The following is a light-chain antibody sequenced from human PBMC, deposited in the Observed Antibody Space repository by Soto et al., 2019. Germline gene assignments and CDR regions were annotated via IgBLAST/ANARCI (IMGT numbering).Light chain of an antibody. CDR3: SSYAGNNHYV. CDR2: EVT. CDR1: SSDIGDYNY. V-gene: IGLV2-8*01. Sequence: QSVLAQPPSASGSPGQSVTFSGTGTSSDIGDYNYVSWYQQHPGKAPKLMIYEVTKRPSGVPGRFSGSKSGNTASLTVSGLQADDEADYYCSSYAGNNHYVFGTGTKVTVL. J-gene: IGLJ1*01.